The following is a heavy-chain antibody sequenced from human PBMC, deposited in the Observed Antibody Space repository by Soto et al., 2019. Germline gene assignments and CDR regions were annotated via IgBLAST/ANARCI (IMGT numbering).Heavy chain of an antibody. V-gene: IGHV1-46*01. Sequence: ASVKVSCKASRYTFTNFYIHWLRQAPGQGLEWMGIINPSGGSTTYPQKFQGRVTMTRDTSTSTVHMELITLRSEDTAVYYCARSQVGRTLDVWGPGTTVTFSS. CDR1: RYTFTNFY. D-gene: IGHD1-26*01. CDR2: INPSGGST. CDR3: ARSQVGRTLDV. J-gene: IGHJ6*02.